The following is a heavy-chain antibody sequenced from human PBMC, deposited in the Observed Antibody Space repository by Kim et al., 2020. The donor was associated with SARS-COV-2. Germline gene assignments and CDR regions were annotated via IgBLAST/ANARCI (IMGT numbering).Heavy chain of an antibody. J-gene: IGHJ4*02. CDR2: IYYSGST. Sequence: SETLSLTCTVSGGSISSSSYYWGWIRQPPGKGLEWIGSIYYSGSTYYNPSLKSRVTISVDTSKNQFSLKLSSVTAADTAVYYCARHQPYDYGDYREGYYFDYWGQGTLVTVSS. CDR1: GGSISSSSYY. V-gene: IGHV4-39*01. CDR3: ARHQPYDYGDYREGYYFDY. D-gene: IGHD4-17*01.